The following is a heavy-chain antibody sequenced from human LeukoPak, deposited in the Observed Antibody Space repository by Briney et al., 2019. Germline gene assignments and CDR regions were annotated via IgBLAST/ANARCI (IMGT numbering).Heavy chain of an antibody. J-gene: IGHJ5*02. V-gene: IGHV3-23*01. Sequence: GGSLRLSCAASGFTFSSYAMSWVRQAPGKGLELVSAISGSGGSTYYADSVKGRFTISRDNSKNTLYLQMNSLRAEDTAVYYCAKDGIVDYYGSGSYNVWFDPWGQGTLVTVSS. CDR2: ISGSGGST. CDR1: GFTFSSYA. CDR3: AKDGIVDYYGSGSYNVWFDP. D-gene: IGHD3-10*01.